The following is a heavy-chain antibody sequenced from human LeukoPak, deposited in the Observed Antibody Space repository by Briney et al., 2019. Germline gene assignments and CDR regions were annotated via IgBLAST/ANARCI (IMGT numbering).Heavy chain of an antibody. CDR2: IYSGGST. Sequence: GGSVRLSCAASGFTVSSNYMSWVRQAPGKGLEWVSVIYSGGSTYYADSGKGRFTISRDNSKNTLYLQMNSLRAEDTAVYYCAREIWGPMVRGVFDYWGQGTLVTVPS. CDR1: GFTVSSNY. CDR3: AREIWGPMVRGVFDY. J-gene: IGHJ4*02. D-gene: IGHD3-10*01. V-gene: IGHV3-53*01.